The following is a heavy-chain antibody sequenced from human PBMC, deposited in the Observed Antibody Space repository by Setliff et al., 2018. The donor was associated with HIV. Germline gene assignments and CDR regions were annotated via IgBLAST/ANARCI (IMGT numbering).Heavy chain of an antibody. CDR2: IYYSGST. D-gene: IGHD2-2*01. CDR1: GGSISSHY. V-gene: IGHV4-59*04. Sequence: SETLSLTCTVSGGSISSHYWSWIRQPPGKGLEWIGTIYYSGSTYYNPSLKSRVTISVDTSKNQFSLNLSSVTAADTAVYYCARVDCSGTSCYRDSYYYMDVWGKGTTVTVSS. CDR3: ARVDCSGTSCYRDSYYYMDV. J-gene: IGHJ6*03.